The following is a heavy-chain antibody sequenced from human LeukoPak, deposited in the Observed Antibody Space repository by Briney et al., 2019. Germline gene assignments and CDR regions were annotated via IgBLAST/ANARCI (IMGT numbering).Heavy chain of an antibody. CDR2: IYSGGST. Sequence: GGSLRLSCAASGFTFSGYDMNWVRQAPGKGLEWVSLIYSGGSTYYADSVKGRFTISRDNSKNTLYLQMNSLRAEDTAVYYCARELREGYGSGSYYSGFDYWGQGTLVTVSS. CDR3: ARELREGYGSGSYYSGFDY. CDR1: GFTFSGYD. D-gene: IGHD3-10*01. V-gene: IGHV3-66*01. J-gene: IGHJ4*02.